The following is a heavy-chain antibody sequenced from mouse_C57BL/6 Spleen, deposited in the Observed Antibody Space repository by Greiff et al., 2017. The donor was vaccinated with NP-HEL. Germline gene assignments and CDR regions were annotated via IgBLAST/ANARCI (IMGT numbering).Heavy chain of an antibody. V-gene: IGHV5-17*01. CDR2: ISSGSSTI. CDR3: ARRNSLYAMDY. CDR1: GFTFSDYG. Sequence: EVQRVESGGGLVKPGGSLKLSCAASGFTFSDYGMHWVRQVPEKGLEWVAYISSGSSTIYYADTVKGRFTISRDNAKNTLFLQMTSLRSEDTAMYYCARRNSLYAMDYWGQGTSVTVSS. J-gene: IGHJ4*01.